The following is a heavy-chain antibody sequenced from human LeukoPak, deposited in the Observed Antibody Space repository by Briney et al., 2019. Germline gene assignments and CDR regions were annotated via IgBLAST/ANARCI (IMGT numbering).Heavy chain of an antibody. D-gene: IGHD3-16*01. Sequence: GGSLRLSCAASGFTFSSYAMSWVRQAPGKGLEWVSAISGSGGSTYYADSVKGRFTISRDNSKNTLYLQLDSLRAEDTAVHLCAKGLWGAYYYGMDVWGQGTTVTVSS. CDR3: AKGLWGAYYYGMDV. CDR1: GFTFSSYA. CDR2: ISGSGGST. V-gene: IGHV3-23*01. J-gene: IGHJ6*02.